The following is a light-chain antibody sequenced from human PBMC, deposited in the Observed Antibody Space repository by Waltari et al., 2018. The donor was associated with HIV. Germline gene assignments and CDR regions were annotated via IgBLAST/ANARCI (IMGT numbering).Light chain of an antibody. V-gene: IGKV1-39*01. CDR1: QAISTY. J-gene: IGKJ3*01. CDR3: QQCFNGVT. CDR2: AAS. Sequence: DIQMTQSPSSMSASLGDKVLITCRASQAISTYVNWYQQKPGRAPHLLIYAASTLQTGVPSMFSGDSSGTDFTLTINGLQPEDFATYYCQQCFNGVTFGPGTKVYV.